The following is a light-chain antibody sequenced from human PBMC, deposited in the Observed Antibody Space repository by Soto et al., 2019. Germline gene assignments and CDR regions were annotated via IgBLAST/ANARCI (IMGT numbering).Light chain of an antibody. Sequence: QSALTQPASVSGSPGQSITISCTGTSSDVGAYNYVSWYQQNPGKAPKLMINDVSNRPSGVSNRFSGSKSGNTASLTISGLQAEDEADYYCSSYTSSSTVVFGGGTKLTVL. V-gene: IGLV2-14*01. CDR1: SSDVGAYNY. CDR2: DVS. J-gene: IGLJ2*01. CDR3: SSYTSSSTVV.